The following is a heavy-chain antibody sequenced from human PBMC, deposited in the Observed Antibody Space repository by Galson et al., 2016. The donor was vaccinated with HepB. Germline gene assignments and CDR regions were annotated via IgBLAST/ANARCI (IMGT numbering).Heavy chain of an antibody. V-gene: IGHV2-5*02. D-gene: IGHD3-10*01. CDR3: AYGLTEWFAEFVYYYAIDV. CDR1: GSSLVTSGIG. J-gene: IGHJ6*02. Sequence: PTLVKPTQTLTLTCSFSGSSLVTSGIGVGWFRQPPGKALEWVALLYWDHEKRYSPYLEIRLTITKDTSKNQVVLTMTNMDFVDTATYYCAYGLTEWFAEFVYYYAIDVWGPGTTVTVSS. CDR2: LYWDHEK.